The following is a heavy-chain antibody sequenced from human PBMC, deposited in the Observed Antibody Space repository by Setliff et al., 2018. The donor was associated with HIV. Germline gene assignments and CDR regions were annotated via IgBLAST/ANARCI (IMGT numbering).Heavy chain of an antibody. CDR1: GDSIISGDYY. J-gene: IGHJ4*02. D-gene: IGHD3-22*01. Sequence: SETLSLTCTVSGDSIISGDYYWSWIRQSPGKGLEWIGHIHYKGNIDYNASLKSRLAISSDTSKNQFSLKLSSVTAADTAVYYCASLNYYDSSGYYPHWGQGTLVTVSS. CDR3: ASLNYYDSSGYYPH. CDR2: IHYKGNI. V-gene: IGHV4-30-4*08.